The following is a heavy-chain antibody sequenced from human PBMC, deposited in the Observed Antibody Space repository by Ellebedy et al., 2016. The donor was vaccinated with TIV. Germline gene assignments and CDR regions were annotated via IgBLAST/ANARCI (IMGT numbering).Heavy chain of an antibody. CDR3: ARAPVRITAMVFSPWFDP. CDR1: GYTFTGYY. V-gene: IGHV1-2*02. D-gene: IGHD5-18*01. CDR2: INPNSGGT. J-gene: IGHJ5*02. Sequence: ASVKVSXXAAGYTFTGYYMNWVRQAPGQGLEWMGWINPNSGGTNYAQKFQGRVTMTRDTSISTAYMELSRLRSDDTAVYYCARAPVRITAMVFSPWFDPWGQGTLVTVSS.